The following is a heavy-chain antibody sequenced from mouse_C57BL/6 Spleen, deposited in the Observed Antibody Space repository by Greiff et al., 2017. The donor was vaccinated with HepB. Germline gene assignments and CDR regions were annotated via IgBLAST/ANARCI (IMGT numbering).Heavy chain of an antibody. CDR3: ARWTVVPFAY. D-gene: IGHD1-1*01. CDR1: GYTFTDYN. V-gene: IGHV1-18*01. CDR2: INPNNGGT. J-gene: IGHJ3*01. Sequence: EVQLQQSGPELVKPGASVKIPCKASGYTFTDYNMDWVKQSHGKSLEWIGDINPNNGGTIYNQKFKGKATLTVDKSSSTAYMERRSLTSEDTAVYYCARWTVVPFAYWGQGTLVTVPA.